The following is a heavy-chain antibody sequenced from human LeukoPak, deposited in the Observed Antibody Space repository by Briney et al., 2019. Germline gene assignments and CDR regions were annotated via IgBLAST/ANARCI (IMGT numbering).Heavy chain of an antibody. CDR3: ARDRIEQQRTLGRSSNYYYYYYMDV. Sequence: RGCLRLSRAASGFTLSSYSMNSVCEAPGKGLEWVSSISSSSSYTYYADSVKGRFTISRDNAKNSLYLQMNSLRAEDTAVYYCARDRIEQQRTLGRSSNYYYYYYMDVWGKGTTVTVSS. CDR2: ISSSSSYT. CDR1: GFTLSSYS. J-gene: IGHJ6*03. V-gene: IGHV3-21*01. D-gene: IGHD6-13*01.